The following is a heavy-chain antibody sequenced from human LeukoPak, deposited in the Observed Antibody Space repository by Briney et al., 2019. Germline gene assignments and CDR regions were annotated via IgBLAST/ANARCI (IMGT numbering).Heavy chain of an antibody. V-gene: IGHV3-15*01. Sequence: GGSLRLSCAASGFIFSNGWMSWVRQAPGKGLEWVGRIKSKVDGGIIDYAAPVKGRFTISRDDSKNTLFLQMNSLKTEDTAVYFCACGWYFDIWGQGTLVTVSS. CDR1: GFIFSNGW. J-gene: IGHJ4*02. CDR2: IKSKVDGGII. D-gene: IGHD1-26*01. CDR3: ACGWYFDI.